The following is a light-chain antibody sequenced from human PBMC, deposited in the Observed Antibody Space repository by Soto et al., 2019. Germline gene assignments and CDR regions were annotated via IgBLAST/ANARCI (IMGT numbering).Light chain of an antibody. CDR1: SSAVGGYNY. CDR2: EVN. CDR3: TSYPGGTNV. V-gene: IGLV2-8*01. J-gene: IGLJ1*01. Sequence: QSALTQPPSASGSPGQSVTISCTGTSSAVGGYNYVSWYQQHPGKVPKLMVYEVNKRPSGVPERFSGSKSGNTASLTVSGLQAEDEADYYCTSYPGGTNVLGTGTKLTVL.